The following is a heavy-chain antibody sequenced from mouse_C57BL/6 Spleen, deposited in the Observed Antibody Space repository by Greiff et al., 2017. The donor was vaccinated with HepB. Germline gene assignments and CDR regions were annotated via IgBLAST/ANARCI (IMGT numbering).Heavy chain of an antibody. V-gene: IGHV1-85*01. CDR1: GYTFTSYD. CDR3: ARWDYGSSPYGYFDV. CDR2: IYPRDGST. J-gene: IGHJ1*03. Sequence: VQLQQSGPELVKPGASVKLSCKASGYTFTSYDINWVKQRPGQGLEWIGWIYPRDGSTKYNEKFKGKATLTVDTSSSTAYMELHSLTSEDSAVYFWARWDYGSSPYGYFDVWGTGTTVTVSS. D-gene: IGHD1-1*01.